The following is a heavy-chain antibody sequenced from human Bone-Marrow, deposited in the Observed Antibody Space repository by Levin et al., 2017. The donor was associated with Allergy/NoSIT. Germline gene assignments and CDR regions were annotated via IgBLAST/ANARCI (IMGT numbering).Heavy chain of an antibody. CDR2: INPNTGGT. V-gene: IGHV1-2*02. Sequence: PGESLKISCTASGYSFSGYYIHWLRQAPGQELEWMGWINPNTGGTKYAEKFQGRVTMTRDTSISTAYMELSRLTSDDTAVYYCARDRIGGGWYGVADYWGQGTLVTVSS. J-gene: IGHJ4*02. CDR3: ARDRIGGGWYGVADY. D-gene: IGHD6-19*01. CDR1: GYSFSGYY.